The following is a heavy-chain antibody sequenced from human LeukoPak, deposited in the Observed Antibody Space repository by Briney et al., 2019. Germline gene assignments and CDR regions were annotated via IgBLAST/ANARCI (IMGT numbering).Heavy chain of an antibody. V-gene: IGHV4-34*01. D-gene: IGHD2-2*01. Sequence: SETLSLTCAVYGGSFSGYYWSWIRQPPGKGLEWIGEINHSGSTNYNPSLKSQVTISVDTSKNQFSLKLSSVTAADTAVYYCARGYCSSTSCYGMGVWGQGTTVTVSS. J-gene: IGHJ6*02. CDR3: ARGYCSSTSCYGMGV. CDR2: INHSGST. CDR1: GGSFSGYY.